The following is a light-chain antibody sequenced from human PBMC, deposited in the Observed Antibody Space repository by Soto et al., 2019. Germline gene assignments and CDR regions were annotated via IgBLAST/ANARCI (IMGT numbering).Light chain of an antibody. J-gene: IGKJ5*01. Sequence: VVTQSPATLSVSPGERVTVSCRSSQSVGDNLAWFQQKPGQGPRLLIYGASTRATGIPVRFSGSGSETDFTLTISSLRSEDSAVYLCQQYNNWPITFGQGTRLEIK. CDR1: QSVGDN. CDR3: QQYNNWPIT. V-gene: IGKV3-15*01. CDR2: GAS.